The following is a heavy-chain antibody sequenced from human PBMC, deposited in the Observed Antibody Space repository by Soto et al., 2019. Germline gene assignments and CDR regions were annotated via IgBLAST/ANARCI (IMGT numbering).Heavy chain of an antibody. Sequence: EVQLVESGGGLIQPGGSLRLSCAASGFTVSSYYMSWVRQAPGKGLEWVSVIYTGGSTSYANSVKGRFTISRDNSENMIYLQMNNLSAEDTAVYYCASDLGRDSHQPWGQGTLVTVSS. D-gene: IGHD2-21*02. CDR2: IYTGGST. CDR1: GFTVSSYY. CDR3: ASDLGRDSHQP. J-gene: IGHJ1*01. V-gene: IGHV3-53*01.